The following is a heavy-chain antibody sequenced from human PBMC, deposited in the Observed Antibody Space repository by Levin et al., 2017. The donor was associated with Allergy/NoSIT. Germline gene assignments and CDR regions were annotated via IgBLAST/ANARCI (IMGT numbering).Heavy chain of an antibody. D-gene: IGHD4-17*01. CDR2: ISSSSSYT. V-gene: IGHV3-11*05. CDR1: GFTFSDYY. J-gene: IGHJ6*02. CDR3: ARAPYGDYRGYGMDV. Sequence: GGSLRLSCAASGFTFSDYYMSWIRQAPGKGLEWVSYISSSSSYTNYADSVKGRFTISRDNAKNSLYLQMNSLRAEDTAVYYCARAPYGDYRGYGMDVWGQGTTVTVSS.